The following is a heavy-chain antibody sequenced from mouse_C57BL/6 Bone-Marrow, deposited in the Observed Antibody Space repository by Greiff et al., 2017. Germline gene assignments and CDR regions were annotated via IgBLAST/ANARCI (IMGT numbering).Heavy chain of an antibody. V-gene: IGHV2-9-1*01. CDR2: IWTGGGT. D-gene: IGHD2-1*01. J-gene: IGHJ2*01. CDR1: GFSLTSYA. Sequence: VQRVESGPGLVAPSQSLSITCTVSGFSLTSYAISWVRQPPGKGLEWLGVIWTGGGTNYNSALKSRLSISKDNSKSQVFLKMNSLQTDDTARYYCARGYGNYAVYFDYWGQGTTLTVSS. CDR3: ARGYGNYAVYFDY.